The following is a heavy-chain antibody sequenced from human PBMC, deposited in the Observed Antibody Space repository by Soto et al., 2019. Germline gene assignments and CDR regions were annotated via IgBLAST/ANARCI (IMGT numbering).Heavy chain of an antibody. J-gene: IGHJ4*02. Sequence: QVQLQQWGAGLLKPSETLSLTCAVYGGSFSGYYWSWIRQPPGKGLEWIGEINHSGSTNYNPSLKSRVTKSVDTSKNQFSLKLSSVTAAYTAVYYCAREIARDSSGFDYWGQGTLVTVSS. CDR3: AREIARDSSGFDY. V-gene: IGHV4-34*01. CDR2: INHSGST. CDR1: GGSFSGYY. D-gene: IGHD3-22*01.